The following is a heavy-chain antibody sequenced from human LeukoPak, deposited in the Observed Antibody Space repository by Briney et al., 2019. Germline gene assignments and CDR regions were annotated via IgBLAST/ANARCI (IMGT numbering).Heavy chain of an antibody. V-gene: IGHV3-23*01. CDR3: ARGYGDEEYNWFDP. CDR2: ISGSGGST. J-gene: IGHJ5*02. D-gene: IGHD4-17*01. CDR1: GFTFSSYA. Sequence: GGSLRLPCAASGFTFSSYAMSWVRQAPGKGLEWVSAISGSGGSTYYADSVKGRFTISRDNSKNTLYLQMNSLRAEDTAVYYCARGYGDEEYNWFDPWGQGTLVTVSS.